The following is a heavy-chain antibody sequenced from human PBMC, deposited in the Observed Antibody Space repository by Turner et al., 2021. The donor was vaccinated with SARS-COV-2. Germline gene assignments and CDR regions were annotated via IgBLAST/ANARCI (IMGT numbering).Heavy chain of an antibody. J-gene: IGHJ6*02. Sequence: EVQLVESGGGLVQPGGSLSPSCAASGFTFRNYWMSWVRQAPGKGLEWVANIKEDGSEKYYVDSVKGRFTISRDNAKNSLYLQMNSLRAEDTAVYYCARSSVDSGYEDDYYYYYGMDVWGQGTTVTVSS. CDR3: ARSSVDSGYEDDYYYYYGMDV. D-gene: IGHD5-12*01. V-gene: IGHV3-7*03. CDR2: IKEDGSEK. CDR1: GFTFRNYW.